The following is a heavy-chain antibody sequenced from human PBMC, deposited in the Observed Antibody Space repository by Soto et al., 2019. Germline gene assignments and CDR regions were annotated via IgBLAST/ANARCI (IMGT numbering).Heavy chain of an antibody. Sequence: GGSLRLSCAASGFTFSSYAMHWVRQAPGKGLEYVSAISSNGGSTYYANSVKGRFTISRDNSKNTLYLQMGSLRAEDMAVYYCARGPGYYFDYWGQGALVTVSS. J-gene: IGHJ4*02. V-gene: IGHV3-64*01. CDR3: ARGPGYYFDY. CDR1: GFTFSSYA. CDR2: ISSNGGST.